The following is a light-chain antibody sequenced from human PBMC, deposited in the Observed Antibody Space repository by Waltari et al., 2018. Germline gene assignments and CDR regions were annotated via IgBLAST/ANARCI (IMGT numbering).Light chain of an antibody. J-gene: IGKJ1*01. CDR3: QEYVDDLWT. CDR1: RDISTK. Sequence: DILMTQSPPTLYASMGDRVTITCRASRDISTKLAWYQQKPGRAPKLLIYKASSLESGVPARFSGSGSGTEFTLTISTLQPDDFATYYCQEYVDDLWTFGQGTKVEIK. CDR2: KAS. V-gene: IGKV1-5*03.